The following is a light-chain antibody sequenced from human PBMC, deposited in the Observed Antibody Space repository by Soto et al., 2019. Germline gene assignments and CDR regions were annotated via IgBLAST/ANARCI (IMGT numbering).Light chain of an antibody. CDR1: QRMTNNF. CDR3: QQYGRSPFT. Sequence: EIVLTQSPDTLSLSPGERATLSCRASQRMTNNFLAWFQQKPGLAPRLLIHGVSTRASGVPERFSGGGSGTDFVLTISRLEPEDFAVYYCQQYGRSPFTFGQGTKLQIK. CDR2: GVS. V-gene: IGKV3-20*01. J-gene: IGKJ2*01.